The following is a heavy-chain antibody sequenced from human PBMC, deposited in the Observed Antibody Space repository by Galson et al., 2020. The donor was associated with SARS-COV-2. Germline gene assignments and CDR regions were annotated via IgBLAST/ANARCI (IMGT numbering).Heavy chain of an antibody. CDR2: IGTAGDT. CDR3: ARGHYDFWSGIHYYYYMDV. V-gene: IGHV3-13*01. J-gene: IGHJ6*03. D-gene: IGHD3-3*01. CDR1: GFTFSSYD. Sequence: GGSLRLSCAASGFTFSSYDMHWVRQATGKGLEWVSAIGTAGDTYYPGSVKGRFTISRENAKNSLYLQMNSLRAGDTAVYYCARGHYDFWSGIHYYYYMDVWGKGTTVTVSS.